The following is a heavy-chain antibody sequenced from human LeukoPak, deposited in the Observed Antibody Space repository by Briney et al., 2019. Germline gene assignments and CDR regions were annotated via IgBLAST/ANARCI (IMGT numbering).Heavy chain of an antibody. CDR1: GCTFSDYY. CDR2: ITSSSSYT. D-gene: IGHD6-19*01. CDR3: ARVLPAVAGRGAFDI. Sequence: GGSLRLSCAASGCTFSDYYMSWIRQAPGKGLEWVSYITSSSSYTNYADSVKGRFTISRDNAKNSLYLQMNSLRAEDTAVYYCARVLPAVAGRGAFDIWGPGTMVTVSS. J-gene: IGHJ3*02. V-gene: IGHV3-11*06.